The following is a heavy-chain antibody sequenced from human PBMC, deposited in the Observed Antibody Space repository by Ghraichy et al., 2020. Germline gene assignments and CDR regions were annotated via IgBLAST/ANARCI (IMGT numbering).Heavy chain of an antibody. D-gene: IGHD4-17*01. CDR3: ARLSGELYYYGMDV. CDR2: IYSGGST. V-gene: IGHV3-53*01. J-gene: IGHJ6*02. CDR1: GFTVSSNY. Sequence: GESLNISCAASGFTVSSNYMSWVRQAPGKGLEWVSVIYSGGSTYYADSVKGRFTISRDNSKNTLYLQMNSLRAEDTAVYYCARLSGELYYYGMDVWGQGTTVTVSS.